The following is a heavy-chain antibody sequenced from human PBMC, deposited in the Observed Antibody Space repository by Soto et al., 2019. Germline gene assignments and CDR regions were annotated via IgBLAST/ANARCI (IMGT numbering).Heavy chain of an antibody. Sequence: SVKVSCKASGGTFSSYAISWVRQAPGQGLEWMGGIIPIFGTANYAQKFQGRVTITADESTSTAYMELSSLRSEDTAVYYCARAKSIAVAGTVYVMAVWGQGTTVTVSS. CDR3: ARAKSIAVAGTVYVMAV. J-gene: IGHJ6*02. CDR2: IIPIFGTA. D-gene: IGHD6-19*01. CDR1: GGTFSSYA. V-gene: IGHV1-69*13.